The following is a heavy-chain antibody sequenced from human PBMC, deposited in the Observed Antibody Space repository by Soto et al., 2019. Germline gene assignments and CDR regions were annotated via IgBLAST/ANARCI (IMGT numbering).Heavy chain of an antibody. Sequence: EVQLLESGGALVQPGGSLRLSCAASGFTFSNHAMNWVRQAPGKGLEWVSTISDSGSTYYADSVKGRFTISRDNSKNTLYLQMNSLRAADTAVYYCARDTGGHYCTSTSCLYFFDHWGQGTLVIVSS. CDR1: GFTFSNHA. J-gene: IGHJ4*02. V-gene: IGHV3-23*01. CDR2: ISDSGST. D-gene: IGHD2-2*01. CDR3: ARDTGGHYCTSTSCLYFFDH.